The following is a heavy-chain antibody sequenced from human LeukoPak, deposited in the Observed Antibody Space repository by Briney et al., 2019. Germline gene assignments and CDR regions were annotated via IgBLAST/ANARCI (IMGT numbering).Heavy chain of an antibody. J-gene: IGHJ4*02. Sequence: GGSLRLSCAASGFTFSSYAMHGLRQAPGKGLEWVAVISYDGSNKYYADSVKGRFTISRDNSKNTLYLQMNSLRAEDTAVYYCARDREKAGDRPFDYWGQGTLVTVSS. CDR3: ARDREKAGDRPFDY. CDR2: ISYDGSNK. V-gene: IGHV3-30-3*01. CDR1: GFTFSSYA. D-gene: IGHD7-27*01.